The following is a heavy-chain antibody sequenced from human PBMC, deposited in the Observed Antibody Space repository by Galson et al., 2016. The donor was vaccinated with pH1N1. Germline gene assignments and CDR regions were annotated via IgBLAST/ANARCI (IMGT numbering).Heavy chain of an antibody. V-gene: IGHV4-59*01. CDR2: IYHSYHSGST. CDR1: GDSISSFY. Sequence: SETLSLTCTVSGDSISSFYWNWIRQPPGRGLEWIGYIYHSYHSGSTKYNPYLKSRVTMSVDKSKSHFSLNLSSVTAADTAVYYCARWDFVVGEGWYNGLHVWGQGTTVSVSS. D-gene: IGHD2-15*01. CDR3: ARWDFVVGEGWYNGLHV. J-gene: IGHJ6*02.